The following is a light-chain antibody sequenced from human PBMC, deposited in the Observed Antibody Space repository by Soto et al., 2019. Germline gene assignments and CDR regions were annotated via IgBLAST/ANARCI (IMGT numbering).Light chain of an antibody. CDR2: GAT. V-gene: IGKV3-20*01. Sequence: EVVLTQSPGTLSLFPGERATLSCRASQSVTSSYLAWYQQKAGQAPRLLIYGATRRATGIPDRFSGSGSGTDFTLTINRLEPEDFAVYYCQQFGGSLTFGGGTKVEIK. CDR3: QQFGGSLT. CDR1: QSVTSSY. J-gene: IGKJ4*01.